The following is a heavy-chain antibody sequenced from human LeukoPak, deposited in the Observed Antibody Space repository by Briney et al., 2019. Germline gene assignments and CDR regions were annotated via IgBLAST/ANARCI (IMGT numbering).Heavy chain of an antibody. D-gene: IGHD3-22*01. J-gene: IGHJ4*02. CDR1: RFTFSSYA. Sequence: AGGSLRLSCAASRFTFSSYAMSWVRQAPGKGREWVSTISNSGDSTYYADSVKGRFTISRANPKNTLYLQMNSLRAEDTAVYYCAKHYYDSSGYYKRTFDYWGQGTLVTVSS. CDR3: AKHYYDSSGYYKRTFDY. V-gene: IGHV3-23*01. CDR2: ISNSGDST.